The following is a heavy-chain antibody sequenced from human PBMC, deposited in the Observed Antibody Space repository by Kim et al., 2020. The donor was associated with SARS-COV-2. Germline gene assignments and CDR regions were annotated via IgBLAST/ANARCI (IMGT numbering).Heavy chain of an antibody. CDR3: ARDLGGLTTVTTGYFDY. Sequence: KGRFTISRDNAKNSLYLQMNSLRAEDTAVYYCARDLGGLTTVTTGYFDYWGQGTLVTVSS. D-gene: IGHD4-17*01. J-gene: IGHJ4*02. V-gene: IGHV3-7*04.